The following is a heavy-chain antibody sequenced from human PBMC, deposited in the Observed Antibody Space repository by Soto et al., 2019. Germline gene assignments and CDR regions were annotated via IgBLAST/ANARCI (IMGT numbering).Heavy chain of an antibody. CDR2: IIPILGIA. D-gene: IGHD2-15*01. CDR1: GGTFSSYT. CDR3: AVIVVVVAANDAFDI. J-gene: IGHJ3*02. Sequence: QVQLVQSGAEVKKPGSSVKVSCMASGGTFSSYTISWVRQAPGQGLEWMGRIIPILGIANYAQKFQGRVTITADKSTSTAYMELSRLRCEDTAVYYCAVIVVVVAANDAFDIWGQGTMVTVSS. V-gene: IGHV1-69*02.